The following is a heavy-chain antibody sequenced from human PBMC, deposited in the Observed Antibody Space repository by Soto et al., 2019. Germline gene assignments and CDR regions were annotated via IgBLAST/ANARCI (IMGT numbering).Heavy chain of an antibody. CDR1: GFTFSSYA. Sequence: QVQLVESGGGVVQPGRSLRLSCAASGFTFSSYAMHWVRQAPGKGLEWLAVISYDGSNKYYADSVKGRFTISRDNSKNTLYLQMNSLRAEDTAVYYCARAPGAWSGLFAWFDPWGQGTLVTVSS. V-gene: IGHV3-30-3*01. D-gene: IGHD3-3*01. CDR2: ISYDGSNK. CDR3: ARAPGAWSGLFAWFDP. J-gene: IGHJ5*02.